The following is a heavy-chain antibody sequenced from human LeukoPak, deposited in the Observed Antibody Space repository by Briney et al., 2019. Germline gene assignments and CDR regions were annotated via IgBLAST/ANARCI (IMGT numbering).Heavy chain of an antibody. Sequence: GGSLRLSCAASGFTFSSYGMHWVRQAPGKGLEWVAFIRYDGSNKYYADSVKGGFTISRDNSKKTLYLQMNSLRAEDTAVYYCAKVETPMVRGVSHALPTYFDYRGQGTLVTVSS. CDR2: IRYDGSNK. V-gene: IGHV3-30*02. CDR1: GFTFSSYG. D-gene: IGHD3-10*01. CDR3: AKVETPMVRGVSHALPTYFDY. J-gene: IGHJ4*02.